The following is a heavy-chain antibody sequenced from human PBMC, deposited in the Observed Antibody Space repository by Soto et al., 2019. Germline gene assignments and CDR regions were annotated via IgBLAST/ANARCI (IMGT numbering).Heavy chain of an antibody. Sequence: ASVKVSCKASGYSFIDYYMHWVRQAPGQGFEWMGRISPKSGGTNYAQKFEGRVTMTWDTSLSTAYMELSSLISEDTAVYYCARPPGYISDWYYFDLWGQGTLVTVSS. D-gene: IGHD3-9*01. CDR3: ARPPGYISDWYYFDL. J-gene: IGHJ4*02. CDR2: ISPKSGGT. V-gene: IGHV1-2*02. CDR1: GYSFIDYY.